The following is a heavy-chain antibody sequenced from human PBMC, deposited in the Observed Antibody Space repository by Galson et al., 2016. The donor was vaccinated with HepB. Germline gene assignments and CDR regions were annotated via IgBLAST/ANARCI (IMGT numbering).Heavy chain of an antibody. V-gene: IGHV3-23*01. CDR2: ISGTAGST. J-gene: IGHJ4*02. CDR1: GFTFSNYA. D-gene: IGHD5-12*01. CDR3: AKSYGWLPDLHY. Sequence: SLRLSCAASGFTFSNYAMYWVRQAPGKGLECISGISGTAGSTYYADSVKGRFTISRDNSKNTLFLRLNSLRAEDTAVYYCAKSYGWLPDLHYWGQGTLVTVSS.